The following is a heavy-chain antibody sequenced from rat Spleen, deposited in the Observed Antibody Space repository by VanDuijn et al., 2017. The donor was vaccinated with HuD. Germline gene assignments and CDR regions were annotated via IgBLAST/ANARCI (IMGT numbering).Heavy chain of an antibody. V-gene: IGHV5-25*01. J-gene: IGHJ2*01. CDR2: ISAGGGNT. CDR3: ARPDYSRFDY. D-gene: IGHD1-2*01. CDR1: GFTFSAYY. Sequence: EVQLVESGGGLVRPGRPMKLSCAASGFTFSAYYMAWVRQAPTRGLEWVASISAGGGNTYYRDSVKGRFTISRDNAKSTLYLQMDSLRSEDTATYYCARPDYSRFDYWGQGVMVTVSS.